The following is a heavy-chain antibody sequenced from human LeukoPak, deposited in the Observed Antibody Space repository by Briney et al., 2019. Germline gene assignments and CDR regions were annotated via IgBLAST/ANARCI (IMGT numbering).Heavy chain of an antibody. Sequence: SETLSLTCAVYGGSFSGYYWSWIRQPPGKGLEWIGEINHSGSTNYNPSLKSRVTISVDTSKNQFSLKLSSVTAADTAVYYCARFHAAMGYDYWGQGTLVTVSS. CDR3: ARFHAAMGYDY. CDR2: INHSGST. J-gene: IGHJ4*02. CDR1: GGSFSGYY. D-gene: IGHD5-18*01. V-gene: IGHV4-34*01.